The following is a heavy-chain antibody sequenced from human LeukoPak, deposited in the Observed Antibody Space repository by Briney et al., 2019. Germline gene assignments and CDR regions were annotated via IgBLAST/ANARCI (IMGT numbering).Heavy chain of an antibody. Sequence: GGSLRLSCAASGFTSSSYAMSWVRQAPGKGLEWVSAISGSGGSTYYADSVKGRFTISRDNSKNTLYLQMNSLRAEDTAVYYCANQATVIRRAFDYWGQGTLVTVSS. J-gene: IGHJ4*02. CDR3: ANQATVIRRAFDY. D-gene: IGHD4-17*01. V-gene: IGHV3-23*01. CDR1: GFTSSSYA. CDR2: ISGSGGST.